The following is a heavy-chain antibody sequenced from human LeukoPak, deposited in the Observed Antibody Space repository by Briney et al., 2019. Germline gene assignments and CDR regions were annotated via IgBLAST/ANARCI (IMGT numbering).Heavy chain of an antibody. CDR2: INPNNGGT. CDR1: GYTFTGYY. J-gene: IGHJ4*02. CDR3: ARAEYQLPRLDY. Sequence: ASVKVSCKASGYTFTGYYMHWVRQAPGQGLEWMGWINPNNGGTNYAQKFQGRVTMTRDTSISTAYMELSRLKSDDTAVYYCARAEYQLPRLDYWGQGTLVTVSS. D-gene: IGHD2-2*01. V-gene: IGHV1-2*02.